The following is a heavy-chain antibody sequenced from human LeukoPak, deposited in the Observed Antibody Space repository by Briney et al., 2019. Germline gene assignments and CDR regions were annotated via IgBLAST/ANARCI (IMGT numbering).Heavy chain of an antibody. J-gene: IGHJ6*02. Sequence: PSETLSLTCAVYGGSFSGYYWSWIRQPPGKGLEWIGEINHSGSTNYNPSLKSRVTISVDTSMNQFSLKLSSVTAADTAVYYCARGGYQLQFWGQGTTVTVSS. V-gene: IGHV4-34*01. CDR2: INHSGST. CDR1: GGSFSGYY. D-gene: IGHD2-2*01. CDR3: ARGGYQLQF.